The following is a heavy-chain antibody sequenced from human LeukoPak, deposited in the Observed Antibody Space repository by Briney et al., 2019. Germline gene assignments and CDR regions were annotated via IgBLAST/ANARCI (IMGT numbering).Heavy chain of an antibody. V-gene: IGHV4-4*02. CDR1: GGSISSSNW. CDR3: ARKRGVWGSYRLDY. D-gene: IGHD3-16*02. Sequence: SETLSLTCAVSGGSISSSNWWSWVRQPPGKGLEWIGEIYHSGSTNYNPSLKSRVTISVDKSKNQFSLKLSSVTAADTAVYYCARKRGVWGSYRLDYWGQGTLVTVSS. J-gene: IGHJ4*02. CDR2: IYHSGST.